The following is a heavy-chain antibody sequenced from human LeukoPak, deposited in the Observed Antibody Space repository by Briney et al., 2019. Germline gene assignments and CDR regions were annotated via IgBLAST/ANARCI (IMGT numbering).Heavy chain of an antibody. Sequence: GASVKVSCKASGYTFTSYDINWVRQAPGQGLEWMGIINPSGGSTSYAQKFQGRVTMTRDTSTSTVYMELSSLRSEDTAVYYCARGYGSGSYFDYWGQGTLVTVSS. V-gene: IGHV1-46*01. D-gene: IGHD3-10*01. CDR2: INPSGGST. J-gene: IGHJ4*02. CDR3: ARGYGSGSYFDY. CDR1: GYTFTSYD.